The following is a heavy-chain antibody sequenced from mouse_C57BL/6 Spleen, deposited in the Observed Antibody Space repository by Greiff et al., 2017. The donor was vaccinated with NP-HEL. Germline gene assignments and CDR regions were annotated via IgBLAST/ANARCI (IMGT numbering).Heavy chain of an antibody. CDR2: ISNGGGST. CDR1: GFTFSDYY. CDR3: ARRDDYDWFAY. Sequence: EVQLVESGGGLVQPGGSLKLSCAASGFTFSDYYMYWVRQTPEKRLEWVAYISNGGGSTYYPDTVKGRFTLSRDNAKNTLYLQMSRLKSEDTAMYYCARRDDYDWFAYWGQGTLVTVSA. D-gene: IGHD2-4*01. J-gene: IGHJ3*01. V-gene: IGHV5-12*01.